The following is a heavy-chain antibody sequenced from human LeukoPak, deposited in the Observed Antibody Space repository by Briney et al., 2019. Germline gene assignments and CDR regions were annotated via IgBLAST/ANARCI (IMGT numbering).Heavy chain of an antibody. CDR3: AKDGYSYGDSTGYFDY. J-gene: IGHJ4*02. D-gene: IGHD5-18*01. CDR2: ISGSGGST. CDR1: GFTFSSYA. V-gene: IGHV3-23*01. Sequence: GGSLRLSRAASGFTFSSYAMSWVRQAPGKGLEWVSAISGSGGSTYYADSVKGRFTISRDNSKNTLYLPLNSLRAEDTAVYYCAKDGYSYGDSTGYFDYWGQGTLVTVSS.